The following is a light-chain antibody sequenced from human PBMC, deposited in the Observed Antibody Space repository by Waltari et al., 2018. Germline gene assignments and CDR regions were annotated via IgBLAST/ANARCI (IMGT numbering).Light chain of an antibody. Sequence: EIVLTQSPGTLSLSPGEIATLSCRASQSFSRGYLAWYQQKPGQAPRLLMYGTSSRATGIPDRFSGSGSGTDFTLSISGLEPEDFAVYYCQQYGNSPQTFGQGTRLEIK. V-gene: IGKV3-20*01. CDR3: QQYGNSPQT. CDR1: QSFSRGY. J-gene: IGKJ5*01. CDR2: GTS.